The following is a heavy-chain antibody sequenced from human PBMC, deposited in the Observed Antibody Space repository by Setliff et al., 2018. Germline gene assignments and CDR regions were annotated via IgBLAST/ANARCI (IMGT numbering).Heavy chain of an antibody. J-gene: IGHJ4*02. V-gene: IGHV3-48*01. CDR1: GLPFSNSN. CDR3: ASTQRGTSSEC. D-gene: IGHD6-6*01. Sequence: GGSLRLSCVASGLPFSNSNMNWVRQAPGEGLEWVSSISSSSSTIYYADSVKGRFTISRDNAKNSLYLQMNSLRAEDTAVYYCASTQRGTSSECWGQGTLVTVSS. CDR2: ISSSSSTI.